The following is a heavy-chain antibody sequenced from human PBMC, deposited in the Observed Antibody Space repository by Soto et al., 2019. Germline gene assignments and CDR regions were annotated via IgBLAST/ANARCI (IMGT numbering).Heavy chain of an antibody. D-gene: IGHD2-15*01. Sequence: SEPMPLTCTVSGGSIGSSDWLIWARPPPGKGLAWIGYIYYSGTTYYNPSSNSRVTISVDTSKNHFSLKLSSVTAAYSAEYYWGRTDNVGYYPYF. CDR2: IYYSGTT. CDR1: GGSIGSSDW. CDR3: GRTDNVGYYPYF. V-gene: IGHV4-4*02. J-gene: IGHJ4*01.